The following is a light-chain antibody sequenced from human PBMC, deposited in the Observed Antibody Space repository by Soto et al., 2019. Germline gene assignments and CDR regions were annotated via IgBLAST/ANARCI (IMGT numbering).Light chain of an antibody. Sequence: EIVLTQSPATLSLSPGERATLSCRASQSVSSYLAWYQQKPGQAPRLLIYDASNRATGIPARFSGSGSGTDFTLTISSLEPEEFAVYYCQQRSNWPLITFGQGTRLEI. V-gene: IGKV3-11*01. J-gene: IGKJ5*01. CDR2: DAS. CDR3: QQRSNWPLIT. CDR1: QSVSSY.